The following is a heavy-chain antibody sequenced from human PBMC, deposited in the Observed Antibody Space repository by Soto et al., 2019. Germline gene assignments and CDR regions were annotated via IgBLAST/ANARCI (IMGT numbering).Heavy chain of an antibody. CDR3: ARDIRSSWYYYYYGMDV. CDR1: GYTFTSYG. Sequence: QVQLVQSGAEVKKPGASVKVSCKASGYTFTSYGISWVRQAPGQGLEWMGWISAYNGNTNYAQKLQGRVTMTTDTSTSTAYMELRSRRSDDTAVYYCARDIRSSWYYYYYGMDVWGQGTTVTVSS. CDR2: ISAYNGNT. D-gene: IGHD6-13*01. V-gene: IGHV1-18*01. J-gene: IGHJ6*02.